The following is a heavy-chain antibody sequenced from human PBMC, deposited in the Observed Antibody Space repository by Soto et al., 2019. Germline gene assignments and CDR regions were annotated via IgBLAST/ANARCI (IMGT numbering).Heavy chain of an antibody. Sequence: PGGSLRLSCAASGFTFSSYGMHWVRQAPGKGLEWVAVIWYDGSNKYYADSVKGRFTISRDNSKNTLYLQMNSLRAEDTAVYYCAREGKQLWLPFDYWGQGTLVTVSS. V-gene: IGHV3-33*01. CDR1: GFTFSSYG. CDR3: AREGKQLWLPFDY. J-gene: IGHJ4*02. CDR2: IWYDGSNK. D-gene: IGHD5-18*01.